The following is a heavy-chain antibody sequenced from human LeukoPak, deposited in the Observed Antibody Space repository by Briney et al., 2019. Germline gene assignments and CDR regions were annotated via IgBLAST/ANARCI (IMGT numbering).Heavy chain of an antibody. J-gene: IGHJ6*02. V-gene: IGHV3-7*03. CDR3: ARGWAYGMDV. CDR2: INHNGNVN. CDR1: GFTFSSYW. D-gene: IGHD5-24*01. Sequence: GGSLLLSCAASGFTFSSYWMNWARQAPGKGLEWVASINHNGNVNYYVDSVKGRFTISRDNAKNSLYLQMSNLRAEDTAVYFCARGWAYGMDVWGQGTTVTVSS.